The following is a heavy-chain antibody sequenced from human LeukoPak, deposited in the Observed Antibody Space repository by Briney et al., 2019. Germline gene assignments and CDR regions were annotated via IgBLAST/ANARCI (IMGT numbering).Heavy chain of an antibody. CDR1: GGSISSYY. D-gene: IGHD2-2*03. V-gene: IGHV4-4*07. CDR3: ARLLRVGYCSTTTCNWFDP. CDR2: IYTSGST. Sequence: PSETLSLTCTVSGGSISSYYWSWIRQPAGKGLEWIGRIYTSGSTNYNPSPKSRVTISVDTSKNQFSLKLSSVTAADTAVYYCARLLRVGYCSTTTCNWFDPWGQGTLVTVSS. J-gene: IGHJ5*02.